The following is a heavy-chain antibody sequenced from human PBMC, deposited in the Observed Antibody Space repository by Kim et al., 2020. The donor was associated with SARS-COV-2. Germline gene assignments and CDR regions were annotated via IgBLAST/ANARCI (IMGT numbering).Heavy chain of an antibody. J-gene: IGHJ4*02. D-gene: IGHD3-10*01. CDR3: AKTAAFGPFYFDN. V-gene: IGHV3-23*01. CDR1: GFTFSIYG. Sequence: GGSLRLSCVASGFTFSIYGMSWVRQAPGKGLEWVSDISGNGADTYYADSVKGRFTISRDNSKNTLFLQMNSLRVEDTAVYYCAKTAAFGPFYFDNWGPGTLVTVSS. CDR2: ISGNGADT.